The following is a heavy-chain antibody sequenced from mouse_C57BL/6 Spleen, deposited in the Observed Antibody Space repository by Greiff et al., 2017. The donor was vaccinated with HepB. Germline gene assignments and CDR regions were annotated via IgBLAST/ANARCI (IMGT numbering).Heavy chain of an antibody. CDR2: ISNGGGST. Sequence: EVMLVESGGGLVQPGGSLKLSCAASGFTFSDYYMYWVRQTPEKRLEWVAYISNGGGSTYYPDTVKGRFTISRDNAKNTLYLQMSRLKSEDTAMYYCARIRDYYGSSFYFDYWGQDTTLTVSS. CDR3: ARIRDYYGSSFYFDY. D-gene: IGHD1-1*01. J-gene: IGHJ2*01. CDR1: GFTFSDYY. V-gene: IGHV5-12*01.